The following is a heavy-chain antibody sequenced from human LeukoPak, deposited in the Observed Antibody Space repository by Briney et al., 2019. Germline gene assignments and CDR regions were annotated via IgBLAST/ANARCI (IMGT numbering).Heavy chain of an antibody. Sequence: SETLSLTCTVSGDSISSYYWSWIRQPPGKGLEWIGYIYYSGSTNYNPSLKSRVTISVDTSKNQFSLKLSSVTAADTAVYYCARDARSSSWFDYWGQGTLVTVSS. CDR1: GDSISSYY. CDR3: ARDARSSSWFDY. D-gene: IGHD6-13*01. V-gene: IGHV4-59*01. CDR2: IYYSGST. J-gene: IGHJ4*02.